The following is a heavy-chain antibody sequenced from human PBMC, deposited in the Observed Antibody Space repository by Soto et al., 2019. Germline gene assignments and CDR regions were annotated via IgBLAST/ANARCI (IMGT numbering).Heavy chain of an antibody. D-gene: IGHD3-16*01. Sequence: PSETLSLTCGVSGYSITSGFYWGWVRQSPGKGLEWIGTISYSAKTFYNPSLASRFSMAVDSSKNQFSLRVTSVTVADTALYYCTRGAGAHWVRFDSWGRGILVTVSS. J-gene: IGHJ4*02. V-gene: IGHV4-38-2*01. CDR3: TRGAGAHWVRFDS. CDR2: ISYSAKT. CDR1: GYSITSGFY.